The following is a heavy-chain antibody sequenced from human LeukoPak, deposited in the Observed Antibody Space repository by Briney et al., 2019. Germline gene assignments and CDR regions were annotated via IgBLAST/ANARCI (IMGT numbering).Heavy chain of an antibody. Sequence: ASVKVSCKVSGYTLTELSMHWVRQAPGKGLEGWGGFDPEDGETIYAQKFQGRVTMTEDTSTDTAYMELSSLRSEDTAVYYCATAKARRGKFGELYNWGQGTLVTVSS. J-gene: IGHJ4*02. D-gene: IGHD3-10*01. CDR2: FDPEDGET. CDR3: ATAKARRGKFGELYN. V-gene: IGHV1-24*01. CDR1: GYTLTELS.